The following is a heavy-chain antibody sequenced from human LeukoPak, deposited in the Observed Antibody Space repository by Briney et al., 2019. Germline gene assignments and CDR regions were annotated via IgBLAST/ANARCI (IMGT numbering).Heavy chain of an antibody. CDR2: ISDNEGKT. J-gene: IGHJ4*02. Sequence: GGSLRLSCAASGFTFNYYAMSWVRQAPGKGLEWVSGISDNEGKTYYTDSVKGRFTISRDNTKNTVYLQMNVLRADDTAVYFCARHDSFIPHWGQATLVTVSS. CDR3: ARHDSFIPH. D-gene: IGHD5-18*01. CDR1: GFTFNYYA. V-gene: IGHV3-23*01.